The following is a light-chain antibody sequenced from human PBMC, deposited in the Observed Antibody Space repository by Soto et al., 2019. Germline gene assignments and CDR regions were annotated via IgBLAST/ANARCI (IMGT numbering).Light chain of an antibody. CDR2: EVS. CDR1: SSDDGGYNY. CDR3: SSYTSSSTYV. Sequence: QSVLTQPASVSGSPGQSITISCTGTSSDDGGYNYVSWYQQHPGKAPKRMIYEVSNRPSGVSNRFCGSKSGNTASLFISGLQAEDEADSYCSSYTSSSTYVMGTGTQVTVL. V-gene: IGLV2-14*01. J-gene: IGLJ1*01.